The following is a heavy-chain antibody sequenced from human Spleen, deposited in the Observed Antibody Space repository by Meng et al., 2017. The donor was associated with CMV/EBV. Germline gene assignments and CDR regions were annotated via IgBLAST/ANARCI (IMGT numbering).Heavy chain of an antibody. J-gene: IGHJ4*02. CDR2: INHSGST. D-gene: IGHD1-26*01. Sequence: VQLQQWGAGLLKPSETLSLTCAVYGGSFSGYYWSWIRQHPGKGLEWIGEINHSGSTNYNPSLKSRVTISVDTPKNQFSLKLSSVTAADTAVYYCAIRRSGSYRGYFDYWGQGTLVTVSS. CDR1: GGSFSGYY. CDR3: AIRRSGSYRGYFDY. V-gene: IGHV4-34*01.